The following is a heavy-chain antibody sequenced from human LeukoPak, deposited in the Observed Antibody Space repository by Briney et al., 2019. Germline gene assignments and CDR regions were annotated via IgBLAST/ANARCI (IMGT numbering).Heavy chain of an antibody. J-gene: IGHJ5*02. CDR2: IRYDGSNK. Sequence: GGSLRLSCAASGFTFNRYGIHWVRQAPGKGLEWVAFIRYDGSNKYYADSVKGRFTISRDNSKNTLYLQMNSLRAEDTAVYYCARGPNYDILTGYKKNKELQFDPWGQGTLVTVSS. D-gene: IGHD3-9*01. CDR3: ARGPNYDILTGYKKNKELQFDP. CDR1: GFTFNRYG. V-gene: IGHV3-30*02.